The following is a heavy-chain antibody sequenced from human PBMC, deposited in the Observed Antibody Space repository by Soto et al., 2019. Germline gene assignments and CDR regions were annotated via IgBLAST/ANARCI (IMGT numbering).Heavy chain of an antibody. CDR1: GGTFSSYA. J-gene: IGHJ4*02. V-gene: IGHV1-69*06. CDR2: IIPIFGTA. CDR3: AGGSHRDGYSKEFDY. D-gene: IGHD4-4*01. Sequence: SVKVSCKASGGTFSSYAISWVRQAPGQGLEWMGGIIPIFGTANYAQKFQGRVTITADKSTSTAYMELSSLRSEDTAVYYCAGGSHRDGYSKEFDYWGQGTLVTVSS.